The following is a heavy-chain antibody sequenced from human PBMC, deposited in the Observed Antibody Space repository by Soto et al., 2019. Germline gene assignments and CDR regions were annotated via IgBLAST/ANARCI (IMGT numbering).Heavy chain of an antibody. J-gene: IGHJ4*02. D-gene: IGHD5-18*01. CDR1: GGSISSGGSY. V-gene: IGHV4-31*03. CDR2: IHYSGTT. Sequence: QVQLQESGPGLVKPSQTLSVTCTVSGGSISSGGSYWSWIRQHPGKGLEWIGYIHYSGTTYYNPSLKSRVTISIDTSKKQFSLKLSSVTAADTAVYYCARDRDSYGFHDYWGQGPLVTVSS. CDR3: ARDRDSYGFHDY.